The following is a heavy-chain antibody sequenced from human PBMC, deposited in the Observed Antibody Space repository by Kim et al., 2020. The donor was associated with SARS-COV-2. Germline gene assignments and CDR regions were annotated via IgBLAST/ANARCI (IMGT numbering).Heavy chain of an antibody. CDR2: MSSDGTNK. J-gene: IGHJ5*02. CDR3: AREMGSSGHAGNFDP. Sequence: GGSLRLSCTASAFTLSNHHMHWLRQAPGKALEWVALMSSDGTNKVYADSVKGRVTISRDNSKETLFLQMNGLRSEDTAVYYCAREMGSSGHAGNFDPWGQGTLVTVSS. CDR1: AFTLSNHH. D-gene: IGHD3-22*01. V-gene: IGHV3-30*04.